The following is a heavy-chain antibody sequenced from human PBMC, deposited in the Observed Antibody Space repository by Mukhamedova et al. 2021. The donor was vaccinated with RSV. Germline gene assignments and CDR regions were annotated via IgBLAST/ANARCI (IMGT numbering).Heavy chain of an antibody. J-gene: IGHJ4*02. V-gene: IGHV4-4*06. CDR3: ARVGTAAAGTFDY. Sequence: KSRVTMSVDTSKNQFSLKLSSVTAADTAVYYCARVGTAAAGTFDYWGQGTLVTVSS. D-gene: IGHD6-13*01.